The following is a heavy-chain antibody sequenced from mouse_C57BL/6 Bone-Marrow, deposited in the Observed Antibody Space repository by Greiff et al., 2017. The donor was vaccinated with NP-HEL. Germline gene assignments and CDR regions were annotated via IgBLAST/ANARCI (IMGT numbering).Heavy chain of an antibody. CDR3: ARSGGGYYYGSGYFDY. V-gene: IGHV1-81*01. CDR2: IYPRSGNT. J-gene: IGHJ2*01. CDR1: GYTFTSYG. D-gene: IGHD1-1*01. Sequence: QVQLQQSGAELARPGASVKLSCKASGYTFTSYGISWVKQRTGQGLEWIGEIYPRSGNTYYNEKFKGKATLTADKSSSTAYMELRSLTSEDSAVYVCARSGGGYYYGSGYFDYWGQGTTLTVSS.